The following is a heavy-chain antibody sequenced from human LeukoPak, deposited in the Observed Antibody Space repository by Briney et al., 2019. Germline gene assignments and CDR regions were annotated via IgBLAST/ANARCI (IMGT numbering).Heavy chain of an antibody. D-gene: IGHD1-26*01. CDR2: ISSSGSTI. Sequence: PGGSLRLSCAASGFTFSDYYMSWLRQAPGKALEWVSYISSSGSTIYYADAVKGRFTISRDNAKNSLYLQMNSLRAEDTAVYYCARAAGRVGAVDYWGQGTLVTVSS. V-gene: IGHV3-11*01. CDR1: GFTFSDYY. CDR3: ARAAGRVGAVDY. J-gene: IGHJ4*02.